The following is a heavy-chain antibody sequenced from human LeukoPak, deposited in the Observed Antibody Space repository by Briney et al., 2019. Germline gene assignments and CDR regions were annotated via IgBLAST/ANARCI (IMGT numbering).Heavy chain of an antibody. CDR1: GGSFSGYY. CDR2: INHSGST. Sequence: SETLSLTCAVYGGSFSGYYWSWIRQPPGKGLEWIGEINHSGSTNYNPSLKSRVTISVDASKNQFSLKLSSVTAADTAVYYCARDVGYSSSSGAFDYWGQGTLVTVSS. J-gene: IGHJ4*02. V-gene: IGHV4-34*01. D-gene: IGHD6-6*01. CDR3: ARDVGYSSSSGAFDY.